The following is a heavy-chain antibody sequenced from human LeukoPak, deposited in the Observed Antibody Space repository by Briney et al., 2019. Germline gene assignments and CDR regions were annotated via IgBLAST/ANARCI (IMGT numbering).Heavy chain of an antibody. CDR1: GFTFSSYG. CDR2: IWYDGSNK. CDR3: AKEPDAYCGGDCYSYFDY. Sequence: QSGGSLRLSCAASGFTFSSYGMHWVRRAPGKGLEWVAVIWYDGSNKYYADSVKGRFTISRDNSKNTLYLQMNSLRAEDTAVYYCAKEPDAYCGGDCYSYFDYWGQGTLVTVSS. V-gene: IGHV3-33*06. J-gene: IGHJ4*02. D-gene: IGHD2-21*02.